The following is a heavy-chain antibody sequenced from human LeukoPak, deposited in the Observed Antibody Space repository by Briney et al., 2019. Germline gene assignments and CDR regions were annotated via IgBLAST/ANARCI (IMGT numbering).Heavy chain of an antibody. J-gene: IGHJ4*02. V-gene: IGHV3-23*01. CDR2: ITGSGGST. D-gene: IGHD3-22*01. CDR3: AKVATGNYYEY. CDR1: GLTFSSSA. Sequence: GGSLRLSRAASGLTFSSSAITWVRQAPGKGLEWVSAITGSGGSTYYADSVKGRFTISRDNSKNTLYLQMNSLRAEDTAVYYCAKVATGNYYEYWGQGTLVTVSS.